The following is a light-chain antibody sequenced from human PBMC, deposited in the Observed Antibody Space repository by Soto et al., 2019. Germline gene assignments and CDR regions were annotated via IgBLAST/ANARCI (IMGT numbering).Light chain of an antibody. J-gene: IGKJ4*01. Sequence: EIVLTQSPGTLSLSPGERATLSCRASQSVSSSYLAWYQQKPGQAPRLLIYDASNRATGIPARFTGSGSGTDFTLTISSLEPEDFAVYYCQQRRNWPRLAFGGGTKV. CDR1: QSVSSSY. CDR3: QQRRNWPRLA. CDR2: DAS. V-gene: IGKV3D-20*02.